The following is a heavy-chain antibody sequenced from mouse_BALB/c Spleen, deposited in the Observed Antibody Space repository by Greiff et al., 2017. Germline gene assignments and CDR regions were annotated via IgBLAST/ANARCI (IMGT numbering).Heavy chain of an antibody. V-gene: IGHV1-18*01. Sequence: EVHLVESGPELVKPGASMKISCKASGYSFTGYTMNWVKQSHGKNLEWIGLINPYNGGTSYNQKFKGKATLTVDKSSSTAYMELLSLTSEDSAVYYCASYYYGSSPAWFAYWGQGTLVTVSA. J-gene: IGHJ3*01. CDR2: INPYNGGT. D-gene: IGHD1-1*01. CDR1: GYSFTGYT. CDR3: ASYYYGSSPAWFAY.